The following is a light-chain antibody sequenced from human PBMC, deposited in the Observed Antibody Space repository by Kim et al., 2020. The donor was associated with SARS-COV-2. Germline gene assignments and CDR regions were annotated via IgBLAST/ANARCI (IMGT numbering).Light chain of an antibody. CDR2: DAS. Sequence: DIQMTQSHSTLSASVGDRVTITCRASENIARRLAWLQQKPGKAPKLLIYDASTLESGVPSRFSGSGSETEFTLTITSLHPDDFATYYCQRYDSNSVSFGRGTKVDIK. V-gene: IGKV1-5*01. J-gene: IGKJ4*01. CDR3: QRYDSNSVS. CDR1: ENIARR.